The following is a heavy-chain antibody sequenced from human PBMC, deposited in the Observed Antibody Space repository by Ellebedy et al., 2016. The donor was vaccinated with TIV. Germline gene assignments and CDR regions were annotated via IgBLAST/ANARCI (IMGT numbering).Heavy chain of an antibody. D-gene: IGHD6-13*01. CDR1: GYTFTDYY. Sequence: AASVKASCKASGYTFTDYYLHWVRQAPGQGLEWLGWINPNSGGTNFAQKFQGWVTLTRDPTITTAYMELSSLTSDDTATAVFYCARGGSSNWYEAFDFWGQGTLVTASS. CDR2: INPNSGGT. V-gene: IGHV1-2*04. J-gene: IGHJ4*02. CDR3: ARGGSSNWYEAFDF.